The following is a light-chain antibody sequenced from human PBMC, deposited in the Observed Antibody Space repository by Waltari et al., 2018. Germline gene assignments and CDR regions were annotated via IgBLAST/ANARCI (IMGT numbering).Light chain of an antibody. CDR3: SSYTSSSTPYV. V-gene: IGLV2-14*03. J-gene: IGLJ1*01. CDR1: SSDVGGYNY. Sequence: QSALTQPASVSGSPGPSITISCTGTSSDVGGYNYVSWYQQHPGKAPKLMLYDVSNRPSRVSNRFAGSKSGNTGALTISGLQAEDEADYYCSSYTSSSTPYVFGTGTKVTVL. CDR2: DVS.